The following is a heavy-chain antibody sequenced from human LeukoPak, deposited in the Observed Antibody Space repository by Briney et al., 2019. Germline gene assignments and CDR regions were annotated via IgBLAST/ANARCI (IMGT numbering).Heavy chain of an antibody. J-gene: IGHJ5*02. Sequence: SETLSLTCTVSGGSISSYYWSWIRQPPGKGLEWIGYIYTSGSANYNPPLKSRVTISVDTSKTKFSLKLSSVTAGDTAVYYCARRGTSWFDPWGQGTLVTVSS. V-gene: IGHV4-4*09. CDR1: GGSISSYY. D-gene: IGHD1-1*01. CDR3: ARRGTSWFDP. CDR2: IYTSGSA.